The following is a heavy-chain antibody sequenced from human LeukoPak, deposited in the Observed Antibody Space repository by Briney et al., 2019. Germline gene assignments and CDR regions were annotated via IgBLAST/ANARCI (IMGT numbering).Heavy chain of an antibody. CDR3: ARDSGIAAAGPWFDP. D-gene: IGHD6-13*01. J-gene: IGHJ5*02. CDR2: ISSSSSYI. Sequence: PGGSLRLSGAASGFTFSSYSMNWVRQAPGKGLEWVSSISSSSSYIYYADSVKGRFTISRDNAKNSLYLQMNSLRAEDTAVYYCARDSGIAAAGPWFDPWGQGTLVTVSS. V-gene: IGHV3-21*01. CDR1: GFTFSSYS.